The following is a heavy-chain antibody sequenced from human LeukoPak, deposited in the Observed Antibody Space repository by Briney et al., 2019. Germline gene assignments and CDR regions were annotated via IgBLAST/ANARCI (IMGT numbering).Heavy chain of an antibody. CDR2: IYYSGST. V-gene: IGHV4-59*01. Sequence: SETLSLTCTVSGGSISSYYWTWIRQPPGKGLEWIGYIYYSGSTNYNPSLKSRVTISVDTSKNQFSLKLSSVTAADTAVYYCAKAAELGYCSGGSCPPGWFDPWGQGNLVTVSS. J-gene: IGHJ5*02. D-gene: IGHD2-15*01. CDR1: GGSISSYY. CDR3: AKAAELGYCSGGSCPPGWFDP.